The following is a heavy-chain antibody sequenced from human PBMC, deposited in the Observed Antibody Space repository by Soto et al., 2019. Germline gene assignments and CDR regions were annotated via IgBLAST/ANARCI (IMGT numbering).Heavy chain of an antibody. Sequence: QVQLVQSGAEVKKPGSSVKVSCKASGGTFSSYAISWVRQAPGQGLEWMGGVIPIFGTANYAQKFQGRVTITADESTSTAYMELSSLRSEDTAVYYCARGPRLWFGEMQYYYYGMDVWGQGTTVTVSS. CDR3: ARGPRLWFGEMQYYYYGMDV. V-gene: IGHV1-69*01. CDR1: GGTFSSYA. J-gene: IGHJ6*02. CDR2: VIPIFGTA. D-gene: IGHD3-10*01.